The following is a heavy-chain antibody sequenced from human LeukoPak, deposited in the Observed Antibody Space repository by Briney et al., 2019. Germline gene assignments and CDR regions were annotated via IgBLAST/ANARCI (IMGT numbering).Heavy chain of an antibody. CDR2: IYHSGST. V-gene: IGHV4-38-2*01. Sequence: PSETLSLTCAVSGYSISSGYYWGWIRQPPGKGLEWIGSIYHSGSTYYNPSLKSRVTISVDTSKNQFSLKLSSVTAADTAVYYCARTRAMSHPTFDYWGQGTLVTVSS. D-gene: IGHD5-18*01. CDR1: GYSISSGYY. J-gene: IGHJ4*02. CDR3: ARTRAMSHPTFDY.